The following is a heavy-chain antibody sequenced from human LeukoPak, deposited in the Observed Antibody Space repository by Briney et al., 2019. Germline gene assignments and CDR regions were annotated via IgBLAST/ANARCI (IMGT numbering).Heavy chain of an antibody. CDR2: VYYTGST. CDR3: ARQVYYYGSGSDFDY. Sequence: SETLSLTCTVSGGSVSGYYWSWIRQPPGKGLEWIGYVYYTGSTNYNPSLKSRVTISVDTSKNQFSLKLSSVTAADTAVYYCARQVYYYGSGSDFDYWGQGTLVTVSS. CDR1: GGSVSGYY. V-gene: IGHV4-59*08. J-gene: IGHJ4*02. D-gene: IGHD3-10*01.